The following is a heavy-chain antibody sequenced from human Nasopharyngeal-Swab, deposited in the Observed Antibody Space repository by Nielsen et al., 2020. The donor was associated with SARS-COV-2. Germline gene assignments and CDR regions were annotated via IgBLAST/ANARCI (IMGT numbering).Heavy chain of an antibody. V-gene: IGHV3-21*01. D-gene: IGHD6-13*01. J-gene: IGHJ6*02. CDR3: ARDPPEKISSSWYRYYYYGMDV. CDR1: GFTFSSYS. CDR2: ITSSSSYI. Sequence: GGSLRLSCAASGFTFSSYSMNWVRQAPGKGLEGVSSITSSSSYIYYADSVKGRFTISRDNAKNSLYLQMNSLRAEDTAVYYCARDPPEKISSSWYRYYYYGMDVWGQGTTVTVSS.